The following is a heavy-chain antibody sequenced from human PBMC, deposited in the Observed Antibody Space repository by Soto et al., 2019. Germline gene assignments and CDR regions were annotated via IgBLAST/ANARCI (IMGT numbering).Heavy chain of an antibody. J-gene: IGHJ6*02. CDR1: GFTFSNAW. V-gene: IGHV3-15*07. CDR3: TTDRRYDGRYYYGMDV. CDR2: IKSKTDGGTT. Sequence: ESGGGLVKPGGSLRLSCAASGFTFSNAWMNWVRQAPEKGLEWVGRIKSKTDGGTTDYAAPVKGRFTISRDDSKNTLYLQMNSLKTEDTAVYFCTTDRRYDGRYYYGMDVWGQGTTVTVSS. D-gene: IGHD5-12*01.